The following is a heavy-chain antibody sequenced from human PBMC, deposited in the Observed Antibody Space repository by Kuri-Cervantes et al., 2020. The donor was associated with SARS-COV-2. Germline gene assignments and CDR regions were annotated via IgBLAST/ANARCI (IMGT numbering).Heavy chain of an antibody. Sequence: SVKVSCKASGGTFSSYAISWVRQAPGQGLEWMGGIIPIFGTAKHAQKFQGRVTITADKSTSTVYMELSSLRSEDTAVYYFARLSGLSTVTTSRPYWGPGTLVTVSS. CDR2: IIPIFGTA. D-gene: IGHD4-17*01. CDR3: ARLSGLSTVTTSRPY. CDR1: GGTFSSYA. J-gene: IGHJ4*02. V-gene: IGHV1-69*06.